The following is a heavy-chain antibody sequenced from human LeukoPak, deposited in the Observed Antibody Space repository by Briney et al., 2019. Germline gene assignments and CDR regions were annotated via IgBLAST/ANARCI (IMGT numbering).Heavy chain of an antibody. D-gene: IGHD2-15*01. CDR2: IYTSGST. CDR1: GGSLSSYY. CDR3: ASFYCSGGSCYQYYYYYCMDV. Sequence: SETLSLTCTVSGGSLSSYYWNWIRQPAGKGLEWIWRIYTSGSTNYNPSLKSRGTMSVDTSKNQFSMKLSSVTAADTDVYYCASFYCSGGSCYQYYYYYCMDVWGKGTTVTISS. J-gene: IGHJ6*03. V-gene: IGHV4-4*07.